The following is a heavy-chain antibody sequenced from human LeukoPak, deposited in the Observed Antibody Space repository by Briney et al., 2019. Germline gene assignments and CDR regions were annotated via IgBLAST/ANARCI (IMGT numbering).Heavy chain of an antibody. CDR3: ARGQQLVYFRFDP. V-gene: IGHV4-34*01. D-gene: IGHD6-13*01. Sequence: SETLSLTCAVYGGSFSGYYWSWIRQPPGKGLEWIGEINHSGSTNYNPSLKSRVTISVDTSKNQFSLKLSSVTAADTAVYYCARGQQLVYFRFDPWGQGTLVTVSP. CDR1: GGSFSGYY. J-gene: IGHJ5*02. CDR2: INHSGST.